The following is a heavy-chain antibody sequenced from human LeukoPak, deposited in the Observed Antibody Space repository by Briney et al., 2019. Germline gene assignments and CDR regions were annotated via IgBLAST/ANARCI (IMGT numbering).Heavy chain of an antibody. Sequence: ASVKVSCKASGYMFAVLGITWVRQAPGQGLEWMGSIRVHNGDTNYAQKFQGRLTTTTDTSATTAYMELRSLKSDDTAVYYCARDRYDVGVAFDFWGQGTMVTVSS. CDR1: GYMFAVLG. D-gene: IGHD3-9*01. J-gene: IGHJ3*01. CDR2: IRVHNGDT. V-gene: IGHV1-18*01. CDR3: ARDRYDVGVAFDF.